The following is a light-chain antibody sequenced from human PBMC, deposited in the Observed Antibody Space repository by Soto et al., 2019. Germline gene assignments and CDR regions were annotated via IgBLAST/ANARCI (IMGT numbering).Light chain of an antibody. J-gene: IGKJ4*01. V-gene: IGKV1-9*01. CDR3: QQFSSYPLT. Sequence: IQVTQSPSSLSASVGDRVTITCRASQDISSYLAWYQQKPGKAPTLLIYAASTLQSGVPSRFSGSGFGTDFTLTISSLQAEDFAVYYCQQFSSYPLTFGGGTKVEIK. CDR2: AAS. CDR1: QDISSY.